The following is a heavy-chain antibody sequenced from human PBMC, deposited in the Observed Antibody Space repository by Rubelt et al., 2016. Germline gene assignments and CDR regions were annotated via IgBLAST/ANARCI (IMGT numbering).Heavy chain of an antibody. D-gene: IGHD3-3*01. Sequence: RISCHGSGYSFTSYSINWVRQMPGKGLEWMGRIDPSVSYSNYSPSFQGHVTISADKSTSTAYLQWSSLQASDTAMYYCHSFWSGYFHWGQGTLVTVSS. CDR2: IDPSVSYS. V-gene: IGHV5-10-1*01. CDR3: HSFWSGYFH. J-gene: IGHJ4*02. CDR1: GYSFTSYS.